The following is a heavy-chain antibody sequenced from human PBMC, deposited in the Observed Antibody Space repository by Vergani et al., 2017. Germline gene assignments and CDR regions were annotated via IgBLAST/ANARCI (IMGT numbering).Heavy chain of an antibody. CDR3: ASEHQRWRAAGILDY. CDR2: INPSGGST. V-gene: IGHV1-46*01. Sequence: QVQLVQSGAEVKKPGASVKVSCKASGYTFTSYYMHWVRQAPGQGLEWMGIINPSGGSTSYAQKFQGRVTMTRDTSTSTVYMELSSLRSEDTAVYYCASEHQRWRAAGILDYWGQGTLVTVSS. CDR1: GYTFTSYY. D-gene: IGHD6-13*01. J-gene: IGHJ4*02.